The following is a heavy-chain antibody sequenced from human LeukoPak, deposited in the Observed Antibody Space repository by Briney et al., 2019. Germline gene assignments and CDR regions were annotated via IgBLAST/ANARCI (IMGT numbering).Heavy chain of an antibody. CDR3: ARLPGIAVAGTSYYFDD. Sequence: GESLKISCQGSGYSFTNYWINWVRQMPGKGLEWMGGIDSTDSYANYSPSFQGHVTISVDKSISTACLQWSSLKASDTAIYYCARLPGIAVAGTSYYFDDWGQGTLVTVSS. CDR2: IDSTDSYA. CDR1: GYSFTNYW. D-gene: IGHD6-19*01. J-gene: IGHJ4*02. V-gene: IGHV5-10-1*01.